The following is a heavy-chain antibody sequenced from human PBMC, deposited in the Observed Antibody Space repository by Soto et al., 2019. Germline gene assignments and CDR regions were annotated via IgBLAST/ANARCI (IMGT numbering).Heavy chain of an antibody. CDR2: INPATGAA. CDR3: AGGGGVGVAGSAAFDM. V-gene: IGHV1-2*02. J-gene: IGHJ3*02. D-gene: IGHD3-3*01. Sequence: QLHLVHSGAVVKKPGASVTVSCSASGYPVTAYYMHWVRQAPGRGLEWMGGINPATGAAKYTQTFQGRVTMTRDTSTSTVFMELSGLTSEDPAVFSWAGGGGVGVAGSAAFDMWGQGTLVTVSS. CDR1: GYPVTAYY.